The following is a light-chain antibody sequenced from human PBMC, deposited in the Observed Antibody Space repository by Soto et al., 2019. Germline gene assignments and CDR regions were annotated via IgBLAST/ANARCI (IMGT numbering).Light chain of an antibody. CDR2: GAS. J-gene: IGKJ3*01. Sequence: EIVLTQSPATLSVFPGEKATLSCGASKSVSNNLAWYHQKPGQAPRPLIYGASTRATGVPARFSGSGSGTEFTLTISSLQSEDSAIYYCQQYSSWPFTVGPGTKVDIK. CDR1: KSVSNN. CDR3: QQYSSWPFT. V-gene: IGKV3-15*01.